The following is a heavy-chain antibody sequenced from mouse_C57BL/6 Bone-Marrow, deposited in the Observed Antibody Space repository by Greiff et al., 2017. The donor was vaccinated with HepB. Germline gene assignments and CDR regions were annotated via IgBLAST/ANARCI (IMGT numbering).Heavy chain of an antibody. D-gene: IGHD1-1*01. CDR3: ARRYYGSSPLYAMDY. CDR2: IHPNSGST. CDR1: GYTFTSYW. V-gene: IGHV1-64*01. Sequence: QVQLKESGAELVKPGASVKLSCKASGYTFTSYWMHWVKQRPGQGLEWIGMIHPNSGSTNYNEKFKSKATLTVDKSSSTAYMQLSSLTSEDSAVYYCARRYYGSSPLYAMDYWGQGTSVTVSS. J-gene: IGHJ4*01.